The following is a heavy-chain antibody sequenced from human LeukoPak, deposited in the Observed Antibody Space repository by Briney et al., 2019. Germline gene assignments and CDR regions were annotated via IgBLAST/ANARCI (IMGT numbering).Heavy chain of an antibody. CDR2: INGSGGST. D-gene: IGHD3-16*01. V-gene: IGHV3-23*01. CDR3: AKDQLFWGSNAFDI. Sequence: GGSLRLSCAASGLTFSSYAMRWVRQAPGKGLEWVSAINGSGGSTYYADSVKGRFTISRDNSKNTLYLQMNSLRAEDTAVYYCAKDQLFWGSNAFDIWGQGTMVTVS. CDR1: GLTFSSYA. J-gene: IGHJ3*02.